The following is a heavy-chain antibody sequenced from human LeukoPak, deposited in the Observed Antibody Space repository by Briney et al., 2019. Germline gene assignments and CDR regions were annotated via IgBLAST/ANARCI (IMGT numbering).Heavy chain of an antibody. CDR1: GFTFSSYS. D-gene: IGHD3-22*01. CDR3: ARNTYYYDSSGYFLPPLDY. J-gene: IGHJ4*02. V-gene: IGHV3-21*01. Sequence: GGSLRLSCAASGFTFSSYSMNWVRQASGKGLEWVSSISSSSSYIYYADSVKGRFTISRDNAKNSLYLQMNSLRAEDTAVYYCARNTYYYDSSGYFLPPLDYWGQGTLATVSS. CDR2: ISSSSSYI.